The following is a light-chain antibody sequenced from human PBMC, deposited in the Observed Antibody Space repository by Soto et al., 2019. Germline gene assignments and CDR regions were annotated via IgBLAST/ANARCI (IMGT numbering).Light chain of an antibody. CDR2: DAS. CDR1: QSIRTS. CDR3: QQRNVWPPIN. V-gene: IGKV3-11*01. Sequence: EVVLTQSPAPLSLSPGQRSTLSCTPSQSIRTSLAWYQQKPGRAPRLVIFDASNRANGVPARFGGSGSGTDFTLTINSLEPEDFAVYYCQQRNVWPPINFGQGTRLAIK. J-gene: IGKJ5*01.